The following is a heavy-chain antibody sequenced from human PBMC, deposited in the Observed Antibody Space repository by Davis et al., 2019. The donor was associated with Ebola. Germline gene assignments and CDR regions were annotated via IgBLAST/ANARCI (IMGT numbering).Heavy chain of an antibody. CDR3: ARLIRFPGIGTDV. Sequence: PGGSLRLSCSVSGFTFSSHWMHWVRQTPGKGLVWVSRINTDGGSTSYADSVKGRFTVSRDNAKNTLSLQMNSLRAEDTAVYYCARLIRFPGIGTDVWGQGTTVIVSS. D-gene: IGHD1-14*01. J-gene: IGHJ6*02. CDR2: INTDGGST. V-gene: IGHV3-74*01. CDR1: GFTFSSHW.